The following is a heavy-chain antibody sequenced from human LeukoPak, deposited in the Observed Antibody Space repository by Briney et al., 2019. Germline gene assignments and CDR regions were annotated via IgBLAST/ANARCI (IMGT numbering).Heavy chain of an antibody. CDR1: GGSISSYY. J-gene: IGHJ4*02. Sequence: SETLSLTCTVSGGSISSYYWSWIRQPPGKGLEWIGYIYYSGSTNYNPSLKSRVTISVDTSKNQFSLKLSSVTAADTAVYYCARDGVFCTNGICYEKFYFDYWGQGTLVTVSS. CDR2: IYYSGST. V-gene: IGHV4-59*12. CDR3: ARDGVFCTNGICYEKFYFDY. D-gene: IGHD2-8*01.